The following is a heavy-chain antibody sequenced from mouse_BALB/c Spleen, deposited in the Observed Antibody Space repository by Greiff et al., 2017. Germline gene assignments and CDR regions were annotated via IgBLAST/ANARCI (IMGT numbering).Heavy chain of an antibody. V-gene: IGHV14-4*02. D-gene: IGHD2-3*01. J-gene: IGHJ4*01. CDR1: GFNIKDYY. CDR3: NAGGYWYAMDY. Sequence: EVQLQQSGAELVRSGASVKLSCTASGFNIKDYYMHWVKQRPEQGLEWIGWIDPENGDTEYAPKFQGKATMTADTSSNTAYLQLSSLTSEDTAVYYCNAGGYWYAMDYWGQGTSVTVSS. CDR2: IDPENGDT.